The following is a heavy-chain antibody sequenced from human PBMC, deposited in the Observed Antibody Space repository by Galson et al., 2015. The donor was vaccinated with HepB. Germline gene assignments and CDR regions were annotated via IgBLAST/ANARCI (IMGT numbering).Heavy chain of an antibody. D-gene: IGHD6-13*01. CDR1: GFTFSSYA. Sequence: SLRLSCAASGFTFSSYAMHWVRQAPGKGLEWVAVISYDGSNKYYADSVKGRFTISRDNSKNTLYLQMNSLRAEDTAVYYCSTPPTKQQLASFDYWGQGTLVTVSS. J-gene: IGHJ4*02. CDR2: ISYDGSNK. CDR3: STPPTKQQLASFDY. V-gene: IGHV3-30*04.